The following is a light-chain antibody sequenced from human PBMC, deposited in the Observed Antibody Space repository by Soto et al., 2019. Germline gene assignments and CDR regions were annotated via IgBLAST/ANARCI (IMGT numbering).Light chain of an antibody. CDR2: EVS. J-gene: IGLJ1*01. CDR3: SSYAGSILYV. CDR1: SSDVGGYNY. Sequence: QSALTQPPSASGSPGQSVTISCTGTSSDVGGYNYVSWYQQHPGKAPTLMIYEVSKRPSGVPDRFSGSKSGNTASLTVSGLQAEDEADYYCSSYAGSILYVFGNGTKVTVL. V-gene: IGLV2-8*01.